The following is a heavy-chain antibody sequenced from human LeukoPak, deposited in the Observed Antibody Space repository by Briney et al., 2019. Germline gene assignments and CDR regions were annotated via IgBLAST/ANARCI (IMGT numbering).Heavy chain of an antibody. CDR2: IYPGDSDT. V-gene: IGHV5-51*01. CDR1: GYSFTSYW. D-gene: IGHD5-18*01. J-gene: IGHJ4*02. Sequence: GESLKISCEGSGYSFTSYWIGWVRQMPGKGLEWMGIIYPGDSDTRYSPSFQGQVTISADKSISTAYLQWSSLKASDTAMYYCARRVYSATLVSPFDYWGQGTLVTVSS. CDR3: ARRVYSATLVSPFDY.